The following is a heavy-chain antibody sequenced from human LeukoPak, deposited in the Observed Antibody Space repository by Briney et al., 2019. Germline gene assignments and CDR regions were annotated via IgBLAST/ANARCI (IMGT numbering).Heavy chain of an antibody. V-gene: IGHV4-59*04. Sequence: PSETLSLTCTVSGGSISSYYWSWIRQPPGKGLEWIGYIYYSGSTYYNPSLKSRVTISVEMSKNQFSLKLTSVTAADTAVYYCARQDYYDSSGFYIWGQGTMVTVSS. CDR2: IYYSGST. D-gene: IGHD3-22*01. J-gene: IGHJ3*02. CDR3: ARQDYYDSSGFYI. CDR1: GGSISSYY.